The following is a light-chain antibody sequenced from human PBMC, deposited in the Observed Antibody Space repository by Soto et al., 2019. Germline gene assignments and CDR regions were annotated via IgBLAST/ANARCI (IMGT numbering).Light chain of an antibody. J-gene: IGLJ3*02. CDR2: AVN. V-gene: IGLV2-11*01. CDR1: ISDVGDYNY. CDR3: CSYAGSYTWV. Sequence: QSALTQPRSVSGSPGQSVTISCTGTISDVGDYNYVSWYQQHPGKAPKLLIYAVNMRPSGVPDRFSGSQSGNTASLTISGLQAEDGADFSCCSYAGSYTWVFGGGTKLTVL.